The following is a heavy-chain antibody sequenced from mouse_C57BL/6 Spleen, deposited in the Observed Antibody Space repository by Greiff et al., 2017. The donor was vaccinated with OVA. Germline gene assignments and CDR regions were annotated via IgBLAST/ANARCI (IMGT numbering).Heavy chain of an antibody. Sequence: QVHVKQSGAELVRPGASVTLSCKASGYTFTDYEMHWVKQTPVHGLEWIGAIDPETGGTAYNQKFKGKAILTADKSSSTAYMELRSLTSEDSAVYYCTRSMVTTYYFTTGAKAPLSQSPQ. CDR1: GYTFTDYE. CDR3: TRSMVTTYYFTT. D-gene: IGHD2-1*01. J-gene: IGHJ2*01. V-gene: IGHV1-15*01. CDR2: IDPETGGT.